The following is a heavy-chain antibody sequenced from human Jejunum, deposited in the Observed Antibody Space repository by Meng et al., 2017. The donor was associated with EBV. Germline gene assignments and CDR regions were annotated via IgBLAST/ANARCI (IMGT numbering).Heavy chain of an antibody. CDR2: FDFEDGET. CDR1: GHTLTELS. CDR3: ARYFDGWNGDRFDP. Sequence: QVQLVQSGAEVKKPXXSXKVXCXVSGHTLTELSMHWVRQAPGKGLEWMGGFDFEDGETIYAQKFQGRVTMTEDTSTDTAYMELSSLRSEDTAVYYCARYFDGWNGDRFDPWGQGTLVTVSS. J-gene: IGHJ5*02. D-gene: IGHD3-9*01. V-gene: IGHV1-24*01.